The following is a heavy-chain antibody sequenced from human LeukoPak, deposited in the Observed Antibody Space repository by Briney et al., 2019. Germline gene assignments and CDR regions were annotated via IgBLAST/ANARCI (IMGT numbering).Heavy chain of an antibody. CDR2: IYSGGST. D-gene: IGHD2-2*01. J-gene: IGHJ4*02. CDR1: GFTVSSNY. Sequence: PGGSLRLSCAASGFTVSSNYMSWVRQAPGKGLEWVSVIYSGGSTYYADSVKGRFTISRDNSKNTLYLQMNSLRAEDTAVYYCAKDRGYCSSASCYAGHFDYWGRGTLVTVSS. V-gene: IGHV3-66*01. CDR3: AKDRGYCSSASCYAGHFDY.